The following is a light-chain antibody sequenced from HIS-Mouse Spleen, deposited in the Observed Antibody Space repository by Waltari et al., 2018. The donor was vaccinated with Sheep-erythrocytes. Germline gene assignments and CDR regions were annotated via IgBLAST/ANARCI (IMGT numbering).Light chain of an antibody. CDR1: SSNIGSKY. CDR2: RTN. Sequence: QSVLTQPPSASGTPGQRVTISCSGSSSNIGSKYVYWYQQLPGTAPKLLSYRTNQRPSWVPDRFSGSKSGTSASLAISGLRSEDEADYYCAAWDDSLSVVFGGGTKLTVL. CDR3: AAWDDSLSVV. V-gene: IGLV1-47*01. J-gene: IGLJ2*01.